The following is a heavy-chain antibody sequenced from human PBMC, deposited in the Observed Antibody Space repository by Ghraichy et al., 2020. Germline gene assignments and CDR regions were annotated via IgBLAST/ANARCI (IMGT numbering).Heavy chain of an antibody. CDR1: GGSFSGYY. J-gene: IGHJ4*02. CDR2: INHSGST. Sequence: SETLSLTCAVYGGSFSGYYWSWIRQPPGKGLEWIGEINHSGSTNYNPSLKSRVTISVDTSKNQFSLKLSSVTAADTAVYYCARASSTSCPAFDYWGQGTLVTVSS. D-gene: IGHD2-2*01. V-gene: IGHV4-34*01. CDR3: ARASSTSCPAFDY.